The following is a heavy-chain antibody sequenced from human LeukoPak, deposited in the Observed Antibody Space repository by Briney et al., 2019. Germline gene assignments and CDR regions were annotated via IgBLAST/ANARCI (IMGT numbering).Heavy chain of an antibody. J-gene: IGHJ6*02. CDR3: ARDPPPGMVRDHYYGMDV. D-gene: IGHD3-10*01. Sequence: GGSLRLSCAASGFTFSDYYMSWIRQAPGKGLEWVSYISSSGSTIYYADSVKGRFTISRDNAKNSLYLQMNSLRAEDTAVYYCARDPPPGMVRDHYYGMDVWGQGTTVTVSS. CDR1: GFTFSDYY. V-gene: IGHV3-11*01. CDR2: ISSSGSTI.